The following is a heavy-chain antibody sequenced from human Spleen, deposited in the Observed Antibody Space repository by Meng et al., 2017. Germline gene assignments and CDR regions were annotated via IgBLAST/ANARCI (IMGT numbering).Heavy chain of an antibody. CDR3: ARTGITIFGVVIPFDY. CDR1: GYTFPDYW. J-gene: IGHJ4*02. Sequence: ASVKVSCKASGYTFPDYWLHWVRRAPGQGLEWMGRINPKSGNTNYAQKLQGRVTMTTDTSTSTAYMELRSLRSDDTAVYYCARTGITIFGVVIPFDYWGQGTLVTVSS. D-gene: IGHD3-3*01. V-gene: IGHV1-18*04. CDR2: INPKSGNT.